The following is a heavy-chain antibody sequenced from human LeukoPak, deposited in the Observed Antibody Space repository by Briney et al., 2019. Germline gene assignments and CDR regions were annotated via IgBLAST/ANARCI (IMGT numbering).Heavy chain of an antibody. D-gene: IGHD5-18*01. V-gene: IGHV1-69*13. Sequence: SVKVSCKASGGTFSSYAISWVRQAPGQGLEWMGGIIPIFGTANYAQKFQGRVTITADESTSTAYMELSSLRSEDTAVYYCAGYSYGYSWFDPWGQGTLVTVSS. J-gene: IGHJ5*02. CDR3: AGYSYGYSWFDP. CDR1: GGTFSSYA. CDR2: IIPIFGTA.